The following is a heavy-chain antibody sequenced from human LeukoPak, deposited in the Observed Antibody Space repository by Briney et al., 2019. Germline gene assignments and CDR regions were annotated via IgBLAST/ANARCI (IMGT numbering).Heavy chain of an antibody. D-gene: IGHD2-15*01. Sequence: SETLSLTCAVSGGSMSSHFCSWIRQPPGRRLEWIGYISYSGSTNYNPSLKSRVTMSVDTSKNQFSLKLSSVTAADTAVYYCARDRVDSQGPAIDIWGQGTTVTVSS. J-gene: IGHJ3*02. CDR1: GGSMSSHF. CDR3: ARDRVDSQGPAIDI. CDR2: ISYSGST. V-gene: IGHV4-59*11.